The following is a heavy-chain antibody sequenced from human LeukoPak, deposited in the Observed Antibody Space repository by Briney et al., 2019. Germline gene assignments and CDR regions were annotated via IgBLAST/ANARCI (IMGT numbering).Heavy chain of an antibody. CDR2: IGTAGDT. V-gene: IGHV3-13*01. Sequence: PGGSLRLSCAASGFTFSSYDMHWFRQATGKGLEWVSAIGTAGDTYYPGSVKGRFTISRENAKNSLYLQMNSLRAGDTAVYYCARGIAAAGTGLDYWGQGTLVTVSS. CDR3: ARGIAAAGTGLDY. CDR1: GFTFSSYD. D-gene: IGHD6-13*01. J-gene: IGHJ4*02.